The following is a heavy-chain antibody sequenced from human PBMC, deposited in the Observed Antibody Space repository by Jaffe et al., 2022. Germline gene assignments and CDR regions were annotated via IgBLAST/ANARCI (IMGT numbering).Heavy chain of an antibody. Sequence: QVQLQESGPGLVKPSGTLSLTCAVSGGSISSSNWLTWLRQPPGKGLEWIGEVYHSGSTNYNPSLKSRVTISVDKSKNQFSLRLTSVTAADTAVYYCARMVIGEYSGYDYVWLGMDVWGKGTTVIVSS. CDR2: VYHSGST. CDR1: GGSISSSNW. V-gene: IGHV4-4*02. J-gene: IGHJ6*03. CDR3: ARMVIGEYSGYDYVWLGMDV. D-gene: IGHD5-12*01.